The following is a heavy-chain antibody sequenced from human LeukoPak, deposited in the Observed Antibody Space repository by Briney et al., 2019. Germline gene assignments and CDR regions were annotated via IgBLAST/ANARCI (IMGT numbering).Heavy chain of an antibody. D-gene: IGHD6-13*01. CDR1: GVSISSGGYY. CDR2: IYYSGST. CDR3: AAEGIAAAGFDY. V-gene: IGHV4-31*03. Sequence: RSSETLSLTCTVSGVSISSGGYYWGWIRQHPGKGLEWIGYIYYSGSTYYNPSLKSRVTISVDTSKNQFSLKLSSVTAADTAVYYCAAEGIAAAGFDYWGQGTLVTVSS. J-gene: IGHJ4*02.